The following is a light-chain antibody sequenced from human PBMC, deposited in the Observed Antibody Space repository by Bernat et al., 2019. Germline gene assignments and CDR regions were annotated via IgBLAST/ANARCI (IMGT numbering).Light chain of an antibody. CDR1: QSISSW. CDR3: QQYNTYPTT. CDR2: KAS. J-gene: IGKJ5*01. V-gene: IGKV1-5*03. Sequence: DIQMTQSPSTLSASVVDRVTITCRASQSISSWLAWYQQQPVKAPNLLIYKASILQSGVPSRFSGSGSGTEFTLTISSLQPDDFATYYCQQYNTYPTTFGPGTRLEIK.